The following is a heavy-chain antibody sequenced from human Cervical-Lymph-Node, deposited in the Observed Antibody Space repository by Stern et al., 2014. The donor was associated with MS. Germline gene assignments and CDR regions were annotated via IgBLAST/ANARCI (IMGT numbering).Heavy chain of an antibody. Sequence: VQLEESVAEVKKPGESLKISCKGSGYSFTSYWIGWVRQMPGKGLEWMGIIYPGDSDSRYSPSFQGQVTISADKSISTAYLQWSSLKASDTAMYYCARHCGRRDGYNCFDYWGQGTLVTVSS. D-gene: IGHD5-24*01. CDR1: GYSFTSYW. CDR2: IYPGDSDS. CDR3: ARHCGRRDGYNCFDY. J-gene: IGHJ4*02. V-gene: IGHV5-51*01.